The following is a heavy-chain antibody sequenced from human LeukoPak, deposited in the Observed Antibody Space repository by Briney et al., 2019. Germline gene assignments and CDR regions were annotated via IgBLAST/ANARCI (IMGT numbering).Heavy chain of an antibody. CDR2: INPNSGGT. CDR3: ARESIVGATLHAFDI. J-gene: IGHJ3*02. CDR1: GYTFTGYY. Sequence: ASVKVSCKASGYTFTGYYMLWVRQAPGQGLEWMGWINPNSGGTNYAQKFQGRVTMTRDTSISTAYMELSRLRSDDTAVYYCARESIVGATLHAFDIWGQGTMVTVSS. V-gene: IGHV1-2*02. D-gene: IGHD1-26*01.